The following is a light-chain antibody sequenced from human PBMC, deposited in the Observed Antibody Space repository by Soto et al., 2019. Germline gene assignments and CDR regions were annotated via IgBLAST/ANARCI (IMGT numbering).Light chain of an antibody. Sequence: DIVMTQSSLYLPVTPGEPASISCRSSQSLLHSNGYNYLDWYLQKTGQSPQIXIYLGSNRASGVPDRLSGSGSGTDFKLKISRVEAEDVGVYYCMKALQTPWTFGQGTKVDIK. CDR3: MKALQTPWT. V-gene: IGKV2-28*01. J-gene: IGKJ1*01. CDR2: LGS. CDR1: QSLLHSNGYNY.